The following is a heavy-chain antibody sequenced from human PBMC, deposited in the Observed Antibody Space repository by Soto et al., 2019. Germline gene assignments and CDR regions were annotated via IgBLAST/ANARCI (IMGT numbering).Heavy chain of an antibody. J-gene: IGHJ5*02. CDR3: ARWGAGPEDWFDH. CDR1: GYTFTSYG. Sequence: QVQLVQSGAEVKKPGASVKVSCKASGYTFTSYGISWVRQAPGQGLEWMGWISAYNGNTNYAQKLHGRVTMTRDTSTSTAYMGLRSLRSDATAVYYCARWGAGPEDWFDHWGQGTLVTVSS. V-gene: IGHV1-18*01. CDR2: ISAYNGNT. D-gene: IGHD6-19*01.